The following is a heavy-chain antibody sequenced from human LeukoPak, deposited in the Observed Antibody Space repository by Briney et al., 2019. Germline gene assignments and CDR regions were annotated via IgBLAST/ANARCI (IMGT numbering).Heavy chain of an antibody. CDR1: GFTFSSYG. D-gene: IGHD5-12*01. CDR2: ISDISTI. V-gene: IGHV3-48*03. CDR3: AREYTGSDYFDY. J-gene: IGHJ4*02. Sequence: GGSLRLSCAAYGFTFSSYGMNWVRKAPGKGLEWVSYISDISTIYYADSVKGRFTISRDNAKNSLYLQMNSLRAEDTAVYYCAREYTGSDYFDYWGQGTLVTVSS.